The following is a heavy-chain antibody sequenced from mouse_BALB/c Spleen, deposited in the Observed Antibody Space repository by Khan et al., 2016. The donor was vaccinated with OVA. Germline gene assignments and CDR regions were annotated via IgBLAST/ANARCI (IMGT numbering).Heavy chain of an antibody. D-gene: IGHD2-5*01. CDR2: ISSGSSTI. CDR3: ARDSNYDY. Sequence: EVELVESGGGLVQPGGSRKLSCAASGFTLSRFGMHWVRQAPEKGLEWVAYISSGSSTIYYADTVKGRFTITRDNPKNTLFLQMTSLRSEDTAMDYCARDSNYDYWGEGTTLTGSS. J-gene: IGHJ2*01. CDR1: GFTLSRFG. V-gene: IGHV5-17*02.